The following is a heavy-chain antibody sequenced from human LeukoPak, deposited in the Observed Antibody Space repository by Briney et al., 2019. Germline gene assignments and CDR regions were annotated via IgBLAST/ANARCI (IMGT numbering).Heavy chain of an antibody. J-gene: IGHJ4*02. D-gene: IGHD3-22*01. V-gene: IGHV3-21*01. CDR2: ISSSSSYI. CDR3: ARDPAYYYDSSGYYYVPY. CDR1: GFTFSSYS. Sequence: GGSLRLSCAASGFTFSSYSMNWVRQAPGKGLEWVSSISSSSSYIYYADSVKGRFTISRDNAKNSLYLQMNSLSAEDTAVYYCARDPAYYYDSSGYYYVPYWGQGTLVTVSS.